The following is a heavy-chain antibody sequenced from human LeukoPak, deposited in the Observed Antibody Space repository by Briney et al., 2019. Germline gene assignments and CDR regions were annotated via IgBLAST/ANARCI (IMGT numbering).Heavy chain of an antibody. CDR3: ARDLAYSRLDY. J-gene: IGHJ4*02. V-gene: IGHV3-30-3*01. D-gene: IGHD5-18*01. CDR1: GFTFSSYA. Sequence: GGSLRLSCAASGFTFSSYAMHWVRQAPGKGLEWVAVISYDGSNKYYADSVKGRFTISRDNAEDSLYLQMNSLRVEDTAFYYCARDLAYSRLDYWGQGMLVTVSS. CDR2: ISYDGSNK.